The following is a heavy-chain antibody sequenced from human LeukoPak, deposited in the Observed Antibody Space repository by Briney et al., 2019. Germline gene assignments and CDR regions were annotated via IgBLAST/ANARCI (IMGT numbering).Heavy chain of an antibody. CDR2: INHSGST. V-gene: IGHV4-34*01. CDR1: GGSFSGYY. CDR3: ARGYRYYYDSSGYRKPFDY. Sequence: MPSETLSLTCAVYGGSFSGYYWSWIRQPPGKGLEWIGEINHSGSTNYNPSLKSRVTISVDTSKNQFSLKLSSVTAADTAVYYCARGYRYYYDSSGYRKPFDYWGQGTLVTVSS. J-gene: IGHJ4*02. D-gene: IGHD3-22*01.